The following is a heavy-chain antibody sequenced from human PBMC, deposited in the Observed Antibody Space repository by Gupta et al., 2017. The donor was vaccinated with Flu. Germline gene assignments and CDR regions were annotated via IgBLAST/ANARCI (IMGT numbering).Heavy chain of an antibody. V-gene: IGHV3-33*01. CDR3: AREDYGAVIDY. J-gene: IGHJ4*02. Sequence: QVQLVESGGGVVQPGRSLRLSCAASGFSFSSYGMHWVRQAPGKGLEWVAVRGYDGSNKYYADSVKGRFTISRDNSKNTLYLQMNSLRADDTAVYFCAREDYGAVIDYWGQGTLVTVSS. CDR2: RGYDGSNK. D-gene: IGHD4/OR15-4a*01. CDR1: GFSFSSYG.